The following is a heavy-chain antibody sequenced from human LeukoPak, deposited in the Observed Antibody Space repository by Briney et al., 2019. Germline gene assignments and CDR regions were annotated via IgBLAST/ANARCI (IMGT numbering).Heavy chain of an antibody. Sequence: GASVKVSCKASGYTFTSYYMHWVRQAPGQGLEWMGIINPSGGTTNYAQKFQGRVTMTRDMSTSTVYMELSSLRSEDTAVYCWARVWGNVWLQRFDYWGQGTLVTVSS. J-gene: IGHJ4*02. CDR3: ARVWGNVWLQRFDY. V-gene: IGHV1-46*01. CDR1: GYTFTSYY. D-gene: IGHD5-24*01. CDR2: INPSGGTT.